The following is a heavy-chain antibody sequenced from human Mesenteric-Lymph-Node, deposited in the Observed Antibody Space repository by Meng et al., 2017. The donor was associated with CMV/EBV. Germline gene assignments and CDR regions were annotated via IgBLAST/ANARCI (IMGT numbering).Heavy chain of an antibody. V-gene: IGHV1-8*03. J-gene: IGHJ6*02. CDR2: MNPNSGNT. CDR3: ARSDILTGYYLLDYGMDV. D-gene: IGHD3-9*01. Sequence: ASVKVSCKASGYTFTSYDINWVRQATGQGLEWMGWMNPNSGNTGCAQKFQGRVTITRNTSISTAYMELSSLRSEDTAVYYCARSDILTGYYLLDYGMDVWGQGTTVTVSS. CDR1: GYTFTSYD.